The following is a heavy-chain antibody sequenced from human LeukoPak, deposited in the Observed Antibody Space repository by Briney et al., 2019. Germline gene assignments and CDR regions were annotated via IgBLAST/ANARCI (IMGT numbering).Heavy chain of an antibody. CDR2: IDHRGSP. CDR1: GASIRSSSYY. D-gene: IGHD2-21*02. J-gene: IGHJ4*02. Sequence: SETLSLTCSVSGASIRSSSYYWGYIRQPPGKGLEWIGSIDHRGSPYYNPSLKSRVTIFLDTSKNQFSLKLSSVTAADTAVYYCASGTATDYWGQGTLVTASS. CDR3: ASGTATDY. V-gene: IGHV4-39*01.